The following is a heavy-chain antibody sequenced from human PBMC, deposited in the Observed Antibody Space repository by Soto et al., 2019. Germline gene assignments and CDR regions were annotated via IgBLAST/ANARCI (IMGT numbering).Heavy chain of an antibody. Sequence: QVQLVQSGAEVKKPGSSVKVSCKASGGTFSSYAISWVRQAPGQGLEWMGVIIPIFGTANYAQKFQGRVTNTAYESTSPAYVELSSLITEDTAVYYCARGVVGDAGLDYWRQGTLVAVS. CDR3: ARGVVGDAGLDY. CDR1: GGTFSSYA. V-gene: IGHV1-69*01. D-gene: IGHD3-3*01. CDR2: IIPIFGTA. J-gene: IGHJ4*02.